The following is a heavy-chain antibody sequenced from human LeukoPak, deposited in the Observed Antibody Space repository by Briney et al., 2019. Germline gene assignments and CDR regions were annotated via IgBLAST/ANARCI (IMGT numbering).Heavy chain of an antibody. CDR2: MNPNSGNT. CDR3: ARDHRPTVRGMEYNWFDP. Sequence: ASVKVSRKASGYTFTSYDINWVRQATGQGLEWMGWMNPNSGNTGYAQKFQGRVAMTRNTSISTAYMELSSLRSEDTAVYYCARDHRPTVRGMEYNWFDPWGQGTLVTVSS. V-gene: IGHV1-8*01. CDR1: GYTFTSYD. D-gene: IGHD3-16*01. J-gene: IGHJ5*02.